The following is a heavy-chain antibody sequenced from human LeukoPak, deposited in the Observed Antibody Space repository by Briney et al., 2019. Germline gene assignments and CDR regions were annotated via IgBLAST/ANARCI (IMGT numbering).Heavy chain of an antibody. CDR3: AKVGLERNWIDP. J-gene: IGHJ5*02. V-gene: IGHV3-23*01. Sequence: GGSLRLSCAASGFTFSSYAMSWVRQAPGKGLEWVSVIVGGGGSAYYADSVKGRFTVSRDNSKNTLYLQMNSLRAEDTAVYYCAKVGLERNWIDPWGQGTLVTVSS. D-gene: IGHD1-1*01. CDR2: IVGGGGSA. CDR1: GFTFSSYA.